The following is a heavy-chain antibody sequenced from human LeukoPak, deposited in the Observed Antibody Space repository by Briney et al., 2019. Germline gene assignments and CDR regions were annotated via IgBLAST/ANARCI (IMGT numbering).Heavy chain of an antibody. D-gene: IGHD3-10*01. V-gene: IGHV1-24*01. CDR2: FDPEDGET. J-gene: IGHJ4*02. CDR1: GYTLTELS. CDR3: ATGRYYGSGSFDY. Sequence: ASVKVSCKVSGYTLTELSMHWVRQAPGKGLEWMGGFDPEDGETIYAQKFQGRVTKTEDTSTDTAYMELSSLRSEDTAVYYCATGRYYGSGSFDYWGQGTLVTVSS.